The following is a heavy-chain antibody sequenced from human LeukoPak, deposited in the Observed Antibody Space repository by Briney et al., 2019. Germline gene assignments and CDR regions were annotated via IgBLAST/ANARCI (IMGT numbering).Heavy chain of an antibody. D-gene: IGHD3-10*01. Sequence: GGSLRLSCAASGFTFSSYSTNWVRQAPGKGLEWVSAISGSGGSTYYADSVKGRFTISRDNSKNTLYLQMNSLRAEDTAVYYCARDRRLWFGEFYYGMDVWGQGTTVTVSS. CDR1: GFTFSSYS. CDR2: ISGSGGST. V-gene: IGHV3-23*01. J-gene: IGHJ6*02. CDR3: ARDRRLWFGEFYYGMDV.